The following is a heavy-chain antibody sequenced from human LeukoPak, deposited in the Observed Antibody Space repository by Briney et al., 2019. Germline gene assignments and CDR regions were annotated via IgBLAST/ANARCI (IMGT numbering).Heavy chain of an antibody. D-gene: IGHD5-18*01. J-gene: IGHJ4*02. CDR3: ARYRRTSYGY. CDR1: GFTFSIYW. CDR2: IKDDGSET. V-gene: IGHV3-7*05. Sequence: GGSLRLSCAASGFTFSIYWMSWVRQAPGKGLEWVANIKDDGSETYYVDSVKGRFTISRDNAQNSLYLQMNSLRAEDTAIYYCARYRRTSYGYWGQGTLVTVSS.